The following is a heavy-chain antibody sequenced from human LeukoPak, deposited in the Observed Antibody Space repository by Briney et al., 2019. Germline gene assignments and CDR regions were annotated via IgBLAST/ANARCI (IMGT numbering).Heavy chain of an antibody. Sequence: SETLSLTCTVSGGSISSYYWSWIRQPPGKGLEWIGYIYYSGSTNYNLSLKSRVTISVDTSKNQFSLKLSSVTAADTAVYYCARGYGDYDNWFDPWGQGTLVTVSS. J-gene: IGHJ5*02. CDR1: GGSISSYY. D-gene: IGHD4-17*01. V-gene: IGHV4-59*01. CDR2: IYYSGST. CDR3: ARGYGDYDNWFDP.